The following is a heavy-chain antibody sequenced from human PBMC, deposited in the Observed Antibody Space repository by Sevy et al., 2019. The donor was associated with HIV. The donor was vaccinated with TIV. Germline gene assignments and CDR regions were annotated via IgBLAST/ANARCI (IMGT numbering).Heavy chain of an antibody. Sequence: GGSLRLSCAASGFTFSSYAMHWVRQAPGKGLEWVAVISYDGSEKYYADSVRGRFTISRDNSKNTLYLQMNSLRVEDTAIYYCAKMQGGSYNYYGMDVWGQGTTVTVSS. D-gene: IGHD1-26*01. J-gene: IGHJ6*02. CDR2: ISYDGSEK. CDR3: AKMQGGSYNYYGMDV. V-gene: IGHV3-30*18. CDR1: GFTFSSYA.